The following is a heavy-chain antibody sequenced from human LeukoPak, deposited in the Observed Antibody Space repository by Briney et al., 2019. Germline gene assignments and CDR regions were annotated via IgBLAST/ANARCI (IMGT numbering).Heavy chain of an antibody. Sequence: ASVKVSCKASGYTFTSYGISWVRQAPGQGLEWMGWISAYNGNTNYAQKLQGRVTMTTDTSTSTAYMELRSLRSDDTAVYYCARPQTIQLWPYDAFDIWGQGTMVTVSS. CDR3: ARPQTIQLWPYDAFDI. J-gene: IGHJ3*02. CDR1: GYTFTSYG. D-gene: IGHD5-18*01. V-gene: IGHV1-18*01. CDR2: ISAYNGNT.